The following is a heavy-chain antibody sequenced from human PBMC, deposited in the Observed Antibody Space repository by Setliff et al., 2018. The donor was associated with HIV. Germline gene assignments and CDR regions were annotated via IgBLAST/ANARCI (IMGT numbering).Heavy chain of an antibody. D-gene: IGHD3-10*01. CDR2: IFYNGST. CDR1: GGSIGSGGSY. J-gene: IGHJ6*03. CDR3: ARDYYDDSYYRPGIYYSYYMDV. V-gene: IGHV4-31*03. Sequence: SETLSLTCTVSGGSIGSGGSYWSWIRQHPGKGLEWIGNIFYNGSTYYNPSLKSRITISVDTSKNQYSLNLRSVTAADTAVYYCARDYYDDSYYRPGIYYSYYMDVWGEGTTVTVSS.